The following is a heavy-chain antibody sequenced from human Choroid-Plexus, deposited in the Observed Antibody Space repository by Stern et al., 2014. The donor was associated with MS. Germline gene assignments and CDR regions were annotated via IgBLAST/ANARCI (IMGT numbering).Heavy chain of an antibody. J-gene: IGHJ6*02. D-gene: IGHD3-3*01. CDR2: IQEDGTEK. CDR3: ARVYNTIYGIVTQRGSGMDV. Sequence: EVQLVESGGGLVQPGGSLTISCTAAGFTFGNYWMTWVRQAPGEGLEWVANIQEDGTEKNYVDSVKARFTNSRDNARNSLYLQMNSLRVEHTALYYCARVYNTIYGIVTQRGSGMDVWGQGTTVIVSS. CDR1: GFTFGNYW. V-gene: IGHV3-7*01.